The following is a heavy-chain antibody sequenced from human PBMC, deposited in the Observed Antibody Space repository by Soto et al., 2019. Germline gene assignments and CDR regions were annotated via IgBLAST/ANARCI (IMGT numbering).Heavy chain of an antibody. J-gene: IGHJ6*02. D-gene: IGHD2-15*01. CDR2: ISGSGGDT. CDR3: AKCSGGWCTDGVAV. V-gene: IGHV3-23*01. CDR1: GFTFSRFA. Sequence: EVQLLESGGGLVQPGGSLRLSCVASGFTFSRFAMSWVRQAPGKGLEWVSVISGSGGDTYYPDSVKGRFTISRDNSKNTMYVQMSRLRAEDTGVFYCAKCSGGWCTDGVAVWAQRTTVIVSS.